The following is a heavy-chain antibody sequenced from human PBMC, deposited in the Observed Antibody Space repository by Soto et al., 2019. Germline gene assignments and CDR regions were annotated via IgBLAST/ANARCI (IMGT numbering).Heavy chain of an antibody. D-gene: IGHD1-1*01. CDR2: IYYSGST. V-gene: IGHV4-59*01. J-gene: IGHJ6*03. Sequence: SETLSLTCTVSGGSISSYYWSWIRQPPGKGLEWIGYIYYSGSTNYNPSLKSRVTISVDTSKNQFSLKLSSVTAADTAVYYCARSERDYYMDVWGKGTTVTVSS. CDR3: ARSERDYYMDV. CDR1: GGSISSYY.